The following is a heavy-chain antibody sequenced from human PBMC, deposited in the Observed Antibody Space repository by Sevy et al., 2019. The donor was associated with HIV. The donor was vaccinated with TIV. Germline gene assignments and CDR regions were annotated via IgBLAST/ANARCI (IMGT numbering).Heavy chain of an antibody. CDR3: ARDKYYYVSGSFDY. Sequence: ASVKVSCKASGGIFRSNAISWVRQAPGQGLEWMGGLIAVFGTTNYAQKFQGRVTVSADESRSTADMELSSLRSEDTAVYYCARDKYYYVSGSFDYWGQGTQVTVSS. CDR1: GGIFRSNA. J-gene: IGHJ4*01. D-gene: IGHD3-10*01. CDR2: LIAVFGTT. V-gene: IGHV1-69*13.